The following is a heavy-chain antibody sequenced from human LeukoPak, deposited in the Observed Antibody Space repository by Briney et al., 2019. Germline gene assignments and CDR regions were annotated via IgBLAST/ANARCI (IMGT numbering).Heavy chain of an antibody. J-gene: IGHJ4*02. Sequence: GGSLRLSCEASRFTFSTHWMHWVRQAPGKGLVWVSRIYSDGGNAYYADSVKGRFTISRDNAKNTLYLQMNSLRAEDTAVYYCARGGGVLTAIDFWGQGTLVTVSS. CDR1: RFTFSTHW. D-gene: IGHD4/OR15-4a*01. CDR3: ARGGGVLTAIDF. V-gene: IGHV3-74*01. CDR2: IYSDGGNA.